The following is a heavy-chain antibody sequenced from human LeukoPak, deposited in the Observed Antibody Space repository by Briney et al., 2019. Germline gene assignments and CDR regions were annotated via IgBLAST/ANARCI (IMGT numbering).Heavy chain of an antibody. CDR2: ISAYNGNT. Sequence: GASVKVSCKASGYTFTSYGISWVRQAPGQGLEWMGWISAYNGNTNYAQKLQGRVTMTTDTSTSTAYMELRSLRSDDTAVYYCARGRGTYDSSGYYLGYYMDVWGKVTTVTVSS. CDR1: GYTFTSYG. J-gene: IGHJ6*03. D-gene: IGHD3-22*01. V-gene: IGHV1-18*01. CDR3: ARGRGTYDSSGYYLGYYMDV.